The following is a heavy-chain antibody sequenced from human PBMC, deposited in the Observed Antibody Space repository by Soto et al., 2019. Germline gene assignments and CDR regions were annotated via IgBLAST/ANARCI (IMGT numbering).Heavy chain of an antibody. CDR3: ARGYYYGMDV. J-gene: IGHJ6*02. CDR2: IYHSGST. CDR1: GGSISSGGYS. V-gene: IGHV4-30-2*01. Sequence: PSETLSLTCAVSGGSISSGGYSWSWIRQPPGKGLEWIGYIYHSGSTYYNPSLKGRVTISVDRSKNQFSLKLSSVTAADTAVYYCARGYYYGMDVWGQGTTVTVSS.